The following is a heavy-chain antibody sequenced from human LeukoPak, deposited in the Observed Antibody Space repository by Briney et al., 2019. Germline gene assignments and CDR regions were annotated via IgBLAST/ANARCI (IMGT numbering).Heavy chain of an antibody. D-gene: IGHD5-18*01. V-gene: IGHV1-69*04. CDR1: GGTFSSYA. CDR3: ARYSYGSYYFDY. J-gene: IGHJ4*02. Sequence: SVKVSCKASGGTFSSYAVSWVRQAPGQGLEWMGRIIPILGIANYAQKFQGRVTITADKSTSTAYMELSRLRSEDTAVYYCARYSYGSYYFDYWGQGTLVTVSS. CDR2: IIPILGIA.